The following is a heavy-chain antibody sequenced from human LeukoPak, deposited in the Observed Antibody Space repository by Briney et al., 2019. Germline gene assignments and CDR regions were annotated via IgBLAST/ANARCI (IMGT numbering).Heavy chain of an antibody. CDR1: GYSISSSNW. CDR3: AKSVDVGNSLFDY. Sequence: SETLSLTCAVSGYSISSSNWWGWIRQPPGKGLEWIGYIYYSGNTHYNPSLKSRVTMSVDTSKNQFSLKLSSVTAVDTAIYYCAKSVDVGNSLFDYWGQGTLVTVSS. J-gene: IGHJ4*02. D-gene: IGHD4-23*01. V-gene: IGHV4-28*01. CDR2: IYYSGNT.